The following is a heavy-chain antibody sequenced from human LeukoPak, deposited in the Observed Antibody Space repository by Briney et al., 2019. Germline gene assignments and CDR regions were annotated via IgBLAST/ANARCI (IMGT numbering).Heavy chain of an antibody. CDR3: ARLTGYYHYFDY. V-gene: IGHV4-34*01. CDR1: GGSFSGYY. D-gene: IGHD3-9*01. CDR2: INHSGST. Sequence: IPSETLSLTCAVYGGSFSGYYWSWIRQPPGKGLEWIGEINHSGSTNYNPSLKSRVTISVDTSKNQFSLKLSSVTAADTAVYYCARLTGYYHYFDYWGQGTLVTVSS. J-gene: IGHJ4*02.